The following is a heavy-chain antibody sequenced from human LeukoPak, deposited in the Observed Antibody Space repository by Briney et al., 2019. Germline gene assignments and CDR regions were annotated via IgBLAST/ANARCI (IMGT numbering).Heavy chain of an antibody. CDR1: GFIFRSYA. J-gene: IGHJ4*02. V-gene: IGHV3-30-3*01. D-gene: IGHD2-15*01. CDR2: VSYDGSNE. Sequence: GGSLRLSCAASGFIFRSYAMHWVRQAPGKGLEWVAAVSYDGSNEYYADSVKGRFTISRDNSKNTLYVQMNSLRAADTAVYYCARGGTLPDYWGQGTLVTVSS. CDR3: ARGGTLPDY.